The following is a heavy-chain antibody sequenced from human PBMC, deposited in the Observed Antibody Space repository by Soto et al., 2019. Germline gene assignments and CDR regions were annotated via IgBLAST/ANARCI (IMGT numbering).Heavy chain of an antibody. J-gene: IGHJ4*02. CDR3: ARYCSSTSCVHYFDY. CDR1: GYSFTNYD. D-gene: IGHD2-2*01. Sequence: ASVKVSCKPSGYSFTNYDISWVRQAPGQGLEWMGWYSPYNGDTNYAQKLQGRVTMTTDTSTSTAYMELRSLRSDDTAVYYCARYCSSTSCVHYFDYWGQGTLVTVSS. CDR2: YSPYNGDT. V-gene: IGHV1-18*01.